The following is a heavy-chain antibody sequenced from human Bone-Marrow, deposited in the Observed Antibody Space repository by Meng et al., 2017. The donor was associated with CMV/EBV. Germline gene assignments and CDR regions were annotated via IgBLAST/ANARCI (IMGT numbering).Heavy chain of an antibody. Sequence: GGSLRLSCAASGFTFSSYWRHWVRQAPGKGLVWVSRIDSDGSSTNYADSVKGRFTISRDNAKNTLNLQRTSLRAEDTAVYYCIRGVGGTSGRHYWGQGALVTVSS. D-gene: IGHD1-26*01. J-gene: IGHJ4*02. V-gene: IGHV3-74*01. CDR1: GFTFSSYW. CDR2: IDSDGSST. CDR3: IRGVGGTSGRHY.